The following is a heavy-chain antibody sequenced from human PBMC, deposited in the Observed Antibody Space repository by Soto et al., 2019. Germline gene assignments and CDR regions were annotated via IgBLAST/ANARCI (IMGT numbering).Heavy chain of an antibody. CDR1: GYTFTSYY. CDR2: INPSGGST. CDR3: ARAAHCSSTSCYWETYGMDD. V-gene: IGHV1-46*01. J-gene: IGHJ6*02. Sequence: ASVKVSCKASGYTFTSYYMHWVRQAPGQGLEWMGIINPSGGSTSYAQKFQGRVTMTRDTSTSTVYMELSSLRSEDTAVYYCARAAHCSSTSCYWETYGMDDWGQGTTVTVSS. D-gene: IGHD2-2*01.